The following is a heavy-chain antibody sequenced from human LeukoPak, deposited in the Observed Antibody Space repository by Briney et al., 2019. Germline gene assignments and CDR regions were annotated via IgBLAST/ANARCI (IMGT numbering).Heavy chain of an antibody. J-gene: IGHJ5*02. D-gene: IGHD6-19*01. CDR2: INPNSGGT. CDR1: GYTFTGYY. CDR3: ARAVEYSSSVGWFDP. Sequence: ASVKVSCKASGYTFTGYYMHWVRQAPGQGLEWMGWINPNSGGTNYAQKFQGRVTMTRDTSTSTVYMELSSLRSEDTAVYYCARAVEYSSSVGWFDPWGQGTLVTVSS. V-gene: IGHV1-2*02.